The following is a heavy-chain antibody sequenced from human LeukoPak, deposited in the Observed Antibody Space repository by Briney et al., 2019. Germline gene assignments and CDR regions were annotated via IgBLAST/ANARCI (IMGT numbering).Heavy chain of an antibody. V-gene: IGHV6-1*01. Sequence: SQTLSLTCAISGDSVSRNTAAWNWIRQSPSRGLEWLGRTYYRSRWYIDYAVSVKSRLTINPDTSKNQFSLQLDSVTPEDTAAYYCARGGFGMTVAQFDYWGQGTLVTVSS. D-gene: IGHD6-19*01. CDR2: TYYRSRWYI. CDR3: ARGGFGMTVAQFDY. CDR1: GDSVSRNTAA. J-gene: IGHJ4*02.